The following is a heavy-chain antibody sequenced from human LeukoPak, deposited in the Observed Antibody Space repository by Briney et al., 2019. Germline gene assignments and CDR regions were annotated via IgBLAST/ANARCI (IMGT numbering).Heavy chain of an antibody. CDR1: GFTFSSYS. CDR3: AGPAEVGATPFDY. Sequence: GGSLRLSCAASGFTFSSYSMNWVRQAPGKGLEWVSSISSSSSYIYYADSVKGRFTISRDNAQNSLYLQMNSLRAEDTAVYYCAGPAEVGATPFDYWGQGTLVTVPS. V-gene: IGHV3-21*01. D-gene: IGHD1-26*01. CDR2: ISSSSSYI. J-gene: IGHJ4*02.